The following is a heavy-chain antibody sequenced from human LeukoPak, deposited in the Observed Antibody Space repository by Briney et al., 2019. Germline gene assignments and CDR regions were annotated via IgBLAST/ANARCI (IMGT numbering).Heavy chain of an antibody. V-gene: IGHV3-30*18. CDR1: GFTFSSHG. J-gene: IGHJ4*02. CDR2: ISYDGSNK. D-gene: IGHD3/OR15-3a*01. CDR3: AKDYWTGYYESFDY. Sequence: PGRSLRLSCAASGFTFSSHGMHWVRQAPGKGLEWVAVISYDGSNKYYADSVKGRFTISRDNSKNTLYLQMNSLRAEDTAVFYCAKDYWTGYYESFDYWGQGTLVTVSS.